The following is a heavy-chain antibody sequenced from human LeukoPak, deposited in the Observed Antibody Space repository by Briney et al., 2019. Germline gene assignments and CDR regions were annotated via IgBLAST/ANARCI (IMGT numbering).Heavy chain of an antibody. CDR1: GGSLSSRNYS. CDR2: IYYCGSP. V-gene: IGHV4-39*01. Sequence: SETLSLTCTVSGGSLSSRNYSWGWIRQPPGTGLEWIGTIYYCGSPYYIPSLQIRITISVDTSKNQFSLKMRSVTAADTAVYYCARVDSSSTRFDPWGQGTLVTVSS. CDR3: ARVDSSSTRFDP. D-gene: IGHD6-6*01. J-gene: IGHJ5*02.